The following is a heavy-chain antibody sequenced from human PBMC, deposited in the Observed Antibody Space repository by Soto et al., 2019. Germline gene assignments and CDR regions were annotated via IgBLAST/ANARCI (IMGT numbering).Heavy chain of an antibody. Sequence: QLQLQESGPGLVKPSETLSLTCTVSGGSISSRGYYWVWIRQPPGKGLEWIGTIYYSVSTYYNPSLKSRVTISVDTSKNQFSRKLSSVTAAYTAVYYCATSNWFDPWGQGTLVTVSS. CDR3: ATSNWFDP. J-gene: IGHJ5*02. V-gene: IGHV4-39*01. CDR2: IYYSVST. CDR1: GGSISSRGYY.